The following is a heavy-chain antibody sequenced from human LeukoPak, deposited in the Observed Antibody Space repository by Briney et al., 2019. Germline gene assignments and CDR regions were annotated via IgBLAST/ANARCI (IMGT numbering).Heavy chain of an antibody. D-gene: IGHD3-16*01. V-gene: IGHV1-2*02. CDR3: ARDRGTFAVPLDY. CDR2: INPNSGGT. CDR1: GYTFTGYY. Sequence: ASVKVSCKASGYTFTGYYMHWVRQAPGQGLEWMGWINPNSGGTNYAQKFQGRVTMTRDTSISTAYMELSRLRSDDTAVYYCARDRGTFAVPLDYWGQGTLVTVSS. J-gene: IGHJ4*02.